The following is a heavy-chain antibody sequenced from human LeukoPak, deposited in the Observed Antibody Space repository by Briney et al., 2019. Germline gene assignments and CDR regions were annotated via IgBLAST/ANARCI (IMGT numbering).Heavy chain of an antibody. CDR3: AKGTSSWHEFDY. D-gene: IGHD6-13*01. Sequence: GGSLRLSCAASGFTFDDYAMHWVRQAPGKGLEWVSLISWDGGSTYYADSVKGRFAISRDNSKNSLYLQMNSLRAEDTALYYCAKGTSSWHEFDYWGQGTLVTVSS. CDR2: ISWDGGST. J-gene: IGHJ4*02. V-gene: IGHV3-43D*03. CDR1: GFTFDDYA.